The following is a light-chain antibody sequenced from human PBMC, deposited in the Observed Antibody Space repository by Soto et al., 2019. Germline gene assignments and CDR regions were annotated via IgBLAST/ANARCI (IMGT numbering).Light chain of an antibody. CDR3: ISYTSSSTLV. V-gene: IGLV2-14*01. CDR2: DVS. CDR1: SSDVGGYNY. Sequence: QSALTQPASVSGSPGQSITISCTGTSSDVGGYNYVSWYQQHPGKAPKLMIYDVSNRPSGVSNRFSGSKSGNTASLTISGLPAEDEADYYCISYTSSSTLVFGGGTKLTVL. J-gene: IGLJ2*01.